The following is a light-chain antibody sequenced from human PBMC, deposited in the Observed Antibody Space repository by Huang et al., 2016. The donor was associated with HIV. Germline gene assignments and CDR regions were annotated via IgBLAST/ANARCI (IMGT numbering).Light chain of an antibody. CDR1: QSVSNY. CDR3: QQYGGSPLT. V-gene: IGKV3-20*01. CDR2: GAS. J-gene: IGKJ4*01. Sequence: EIVLTQSPGTLSLSPGERATFSCRASQSVSNYLAWYQQKPGQAPRLLIYGASSRATGIPDRFSGSGSGTDFTLTISRLEPEDFAFYYCQQYGGSPLTFGGGSKVETK.